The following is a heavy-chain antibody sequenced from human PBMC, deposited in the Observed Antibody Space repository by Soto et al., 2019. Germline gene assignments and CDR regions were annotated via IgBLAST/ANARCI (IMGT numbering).Heavy chain of an antibody. J-gene: IGHJ4*02. Sequence: ASVKVSCKASGYTFISYAMHWVRQAPGQRLEWMGWINAGNGNTKYSQKFQGRVTITRDTSASTAYMELSSLRSEDTAVYYCARARTITIFGVVINYWGQGTLVTVSS. D-gene: IGHD3-3*01. CDR1: GYTFISYA. CDR3: ARARTITIFGVVINY. V-gene: IGHV1-3*01. CDR2: INAGNGNT.